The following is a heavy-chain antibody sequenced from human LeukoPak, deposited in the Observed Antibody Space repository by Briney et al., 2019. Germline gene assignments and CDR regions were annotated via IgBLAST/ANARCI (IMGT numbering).Heavy chain of an antibody. Sequence: PGGSLRLSCEGSGFIFNNYAMHWARQPPGKGLEWVSGISWNSGSIDYADSVKGRFTISRDNAKNSLYLQMNSLRAEDTAVYYCARAYYDFWSGYFRDPVFDYWGQGTLVTVSS. J-gene: IGHJ4*02. CDR3: ARAYYDFWSGYFRDPVFDY. V-gene: IGHV3-9*01. CDR1: GFIFNNYA. D-gene: IGHD3-3*01. CDR2: ISWNSGSI.